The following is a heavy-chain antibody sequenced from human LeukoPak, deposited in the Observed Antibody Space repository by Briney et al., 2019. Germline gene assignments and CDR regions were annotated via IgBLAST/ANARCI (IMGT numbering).Heavy chain of an antibody. Sequence: GGSLRLSCAASGFTFSSYAMHWVRQAPGKGLEGVAVISYDGSKKYYADSVKGRFTISRDNSKHPLYLQMNSLRAEDTAVYYCARARGSGYYYDSSGFAPFALYFDYWGQGTLVTVSS. CDR1: GFTFSSYA. J-gene: IGHJ4*02. V-gene: IGHV3-30-3*01. CDR2: ISYDGSKK. CDR3: ARARGSGYYYDSSGFAPFALYFDY. D-gene: IGHD3-22*01.